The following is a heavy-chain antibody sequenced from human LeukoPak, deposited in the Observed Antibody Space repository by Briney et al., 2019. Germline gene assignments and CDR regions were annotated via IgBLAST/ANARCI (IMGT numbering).Heavy chain of an antibody. D-gene: IGHD6-19*01. CDR2: IFPGDSDT. J-gene: IGHJ4*02. CDR3: ARQSGSGWADFDY. CDR1: GYSFTSYW. V-gene: IGHV5-51*01. Sequence: GESLKLSCKASGYSFTSYWIGWVRQMPGKGLEEMGIIFPGDSDTRYSPSFQGQVTISVDKSISTAYLQWTTLKASDTAIYYCARQSGSGWADFDYWGQGTLVTVSS.